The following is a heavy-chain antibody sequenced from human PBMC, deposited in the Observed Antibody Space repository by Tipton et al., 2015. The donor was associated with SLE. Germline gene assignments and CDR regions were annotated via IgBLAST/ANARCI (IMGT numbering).Heavy chain of an antibody. Sequence: TLSLTCTVFGASIRNYYWNWIRQTPGKELEWIGYLSYSGATNYNPSLKSRLTILGDTSRNQFSLRLTSVTAADTAVYYCGALSSWTAPHWGQGTLVTVSS. D-gene: IGHD6-13*01. CDR1: GASIRNYY. J-gene: IGHJ4*02. CDR3: GALSSWTAPH. CDR2: LSYSGAT. V-gene: IGHV4-59*03.